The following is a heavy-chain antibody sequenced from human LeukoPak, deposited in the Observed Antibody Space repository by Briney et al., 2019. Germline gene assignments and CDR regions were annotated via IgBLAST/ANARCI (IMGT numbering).Heavy chain of an antibody. Sequence: GGSLRLSCAASGFTFSIYWMTWVRQAPGKGLEWVANINQDGTEKNYVESVKGRLTISRDNAKNSLYLQMNSLRAEDTAVYYCARNMGDYWGQGTLVSVSS. D-gene: IGHD2/OR15-2a*01. CDR2: INQDGTEK. J-gene: IGHJ4*02. CDR1: GFTFSIYW. CDR3: ARNMGDY. V-gene: IGHV3-7*04.